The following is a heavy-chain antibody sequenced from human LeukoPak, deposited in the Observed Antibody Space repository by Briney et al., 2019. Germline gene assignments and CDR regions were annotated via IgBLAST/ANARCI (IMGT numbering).Heavy chain of an antibody. CDR1: GGSISSGGYY. D-gene: IGHD3-10*02. CDR2: IYTSGST. J-gene: IGHJ3*02. V-gene: IGHV4-61*02. Sequence: PSETLSLTCTVSGGSISSGGYYWSWIRQPAGKGLEWIGRIYTSGSTNYNPSLKSRVTMSVDTSKNQFSLKLSSVTAADTAVYYCARDLVCCAFDIWGQGTMVTVSS. CDR3: ARDLVCCAFDI.